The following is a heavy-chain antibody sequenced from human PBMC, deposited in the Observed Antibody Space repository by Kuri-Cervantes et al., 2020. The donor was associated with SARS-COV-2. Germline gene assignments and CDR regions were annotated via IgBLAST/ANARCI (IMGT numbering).Heavy chain of an antibody. D-gene: IGHD3-10*01. J-gene: IGHJ6*02. Sequence: SVKVSCKASGGTFSSYAISWVRQAPGQGLEWMGRIIPIFGTANYAQKFQGRVTITADESTSTAYMELSSLRSEDTAVYYCAREMVRGVTEWPYYYGMDVWGQGTTVTVSS. CDR2: IIPIFGTA. CDR3: AREMVRGVTEWPYYYGMDV. V-gene: IGHV1-69*13. CDR1: GGTFSSYA.